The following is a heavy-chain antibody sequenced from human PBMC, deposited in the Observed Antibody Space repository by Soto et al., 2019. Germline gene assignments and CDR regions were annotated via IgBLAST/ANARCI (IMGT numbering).Heavy chain of an antibody. V-gene: IGHV1-69*01. CDR2: IIPLLGTA. J-gene: IGHJ4*02. CDR1: GGTFSTYG. D-gene: IGHD5-12*01. Sequence: QVQLVQSGAEVKKPGSSVKVSCMASGGTFSTYGVSWVRQAPGQGLEWMGGIIPLLGTANYAQKFQGRDTIRADESMTTAYLEMRSXXXXXXXXXXXXXEADRRWLHXFDXWGQGTL. CDR3: XXEADRRWLHXFDX.